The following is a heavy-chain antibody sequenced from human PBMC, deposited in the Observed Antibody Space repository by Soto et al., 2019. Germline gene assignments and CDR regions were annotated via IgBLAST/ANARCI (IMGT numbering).Heavy chain of an antibody. Sequence: QVQLVQSGAEVKKPGASVKVSCKASGYTFTSYYLHWVRQSPGQWLEWMGIINPSGGSTSYAQKLTGRVKMNRDTSTSTVYMELSSLRSEDTAVYYCAGELLFPAYLAGGSSHSFDYWGQGTLVTVSS. J-gene: IGHJ4*02. CDR3: AGELLFPAYLAGGSSHSFDY. CDR1: GYTFTSYY. CDR2: INPSGGST. V-gene: IGHV1-46*01. D-gene: IGHD6-6*01.